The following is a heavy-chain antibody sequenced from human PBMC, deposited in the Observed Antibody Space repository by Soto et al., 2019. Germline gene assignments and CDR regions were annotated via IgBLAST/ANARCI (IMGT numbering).Heavy chain of an antibody. J-gene: IGHJ6*02. CDR1: GFTFSSYS. Sequence: PGGSLRLSCAASGFTFSSYSMNWVRQAPGKGLEWVSSISSSSSYIYYADSVKGRFTISRDNAKNSLYLQMNSLRAEDTAVYYCARVGYSSSWYHYYYYYGMDVWGQGTTVTVSS. CDR3: ARVGYSSSWYHYYYYYGMDV. CDR2: ISSSSSYI. V-gene: IGHV3-21*01. D-gene: IGHD6-13*01.